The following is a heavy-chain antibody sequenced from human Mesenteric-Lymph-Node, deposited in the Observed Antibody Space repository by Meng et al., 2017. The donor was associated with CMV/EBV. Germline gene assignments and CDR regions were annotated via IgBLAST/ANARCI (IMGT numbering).Heavy chain of an antibody. D-gene: IGHD2-21*01. J-gene: IGHJ4*02. CDR1: GFTFSDYY. Sequence: GGSLRLSCAASGFTFSDYYISWIRQAPGKGLEWVSYIGMIDSTTLYADSVKGRFTISRDNAKNSLYLQMNSLRAEDTAVYYCARNPNCGGDCYYSIDYWGQGTLVTVSS. V-gene: IGHV3-11*01. CDR3: ARNPNCGGDCYYSIDY. CDR2: IGMIDSTT.